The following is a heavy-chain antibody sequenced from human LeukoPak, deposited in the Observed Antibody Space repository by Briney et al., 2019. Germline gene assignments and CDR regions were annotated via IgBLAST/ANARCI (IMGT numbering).Heavy chain of an antibody. CDR1: GYTFTSYG. CDR2: ISAYNGNT. D-gene: IGHD6-13*01. CDR3: ARGATRISAGPAPSDY. Sequence: ASVKVSCKASGYTFTSYGISWVRQAPGQGLEWMGWISAYNGNTNYAQKLQGRVTMTTDTSTSTAYMELRSLRSDDTAVYYCARGATRISAGPAPSDYWGQGTLVTVSS. V-gene: IGHV1-18*01. J-gene: IGHJ4*02.